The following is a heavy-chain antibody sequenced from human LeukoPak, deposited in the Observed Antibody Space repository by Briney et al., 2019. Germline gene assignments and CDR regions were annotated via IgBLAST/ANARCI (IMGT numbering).Heavy chain of an antibody. J-gene: IGHJ4*02. CDR1: GYTFTSYA. D-gene: IGHD6-13*01. CDR3: ARDMGPYSSSCPGDY. CDR2: VSAYNGNT. Sequence: GASVKVSCKTSGYTFTSYAINWVRQAPGQGLEWMGRVSAYNGNTYAQKFQGRVTMTRDTSTSTVYMELSSLRSEDTAVYYCARDMGPYSSSCPGDYWGQGTLVTVSS. V-gene: IGHV1-18*01.